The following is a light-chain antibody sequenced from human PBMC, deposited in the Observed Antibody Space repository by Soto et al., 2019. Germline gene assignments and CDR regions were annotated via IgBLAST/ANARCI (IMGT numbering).Light chain of an antibody. CDR2: DNN. CDR1: SYNIGNNY. CDR3: GTWDSSLSAYV. V-gene: IGLV1-51*01. Sequence: QSVLTQPPSVSSAPGQKVTISCSGSSYNIGNNYVSWYQQLPGTAPKLLIYDNNKRPSGIPDRFSGSKSGTSATLGITGLQTGDEDDYYCGTWDSSLSAYVFGTGTKLTVL. J-gene: IGLJ1*01.